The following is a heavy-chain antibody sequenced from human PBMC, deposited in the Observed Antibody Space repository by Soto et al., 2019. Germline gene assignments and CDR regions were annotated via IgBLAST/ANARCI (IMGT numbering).Heavy chain of an antibody. J-gene: IGHJ5*02. Sequence: QVPLVQSGAEVKKPGASVKVSCKASGYTFTSYAMHWVRQAPGQRLEWMGWINAGNGNTKYSQKFQGRVTITRDTSASTAYMELSSLRSEDTAVYYCARVPGYCSGGSCRQRGWWFDPWGQGTLVTVSS. D-gene: IGHD2-15*01. CDR3: ARVPGYCSGGSCRQRGWWFDP. V-gene: IGHV1-3*01. CDR1: GYTFTSYA. CDR2: INAGNGNT.